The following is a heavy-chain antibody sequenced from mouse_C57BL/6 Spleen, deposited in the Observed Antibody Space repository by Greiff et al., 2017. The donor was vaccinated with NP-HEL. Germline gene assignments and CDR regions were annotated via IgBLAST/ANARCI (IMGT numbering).Heavy chain of an antibody. V-gene: IGHV5-6*01. J-gene: IGHJ4*01. CDR1: GFTFSSYG. D-gene: IGHD2-3*01. CDR2: ISSGGSYT. Sequence: EVNVVESGGDLVKPGGSLKLSCAASGFTFSSYGMSWVRQTPDKRLEWVATISSGGSYTYYPDSVKGRFTISRDNAKNTLYLQMSSLKSEDTAMYYCARYDGYYRYAMDYWGQGTSVTVSS. CDR3: ARYDGYYRYAMDY.